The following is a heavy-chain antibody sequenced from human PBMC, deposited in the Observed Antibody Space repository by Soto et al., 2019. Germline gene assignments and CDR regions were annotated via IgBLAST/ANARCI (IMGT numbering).Heavy chain of an antibody. J-gene: IGHJ4*02. CDR2: TSSSGSFT. Sequence: PGGSLRLSCAASGFTFSSYSMNWVRQAPGKGLEWVSSTSSSGSFTYYADSVKGRFTISRDNAKNSLYLQMNSLRAEDTAVYYCARDAARYCSSTSCPYDYWGQGTLVTVSS. V-gene: IGHV3-21*01. CDR1: GFTFSSYS. CDR3: ARDAARYCSSTSCPYDY. D-gene: IGHD2-2*01.